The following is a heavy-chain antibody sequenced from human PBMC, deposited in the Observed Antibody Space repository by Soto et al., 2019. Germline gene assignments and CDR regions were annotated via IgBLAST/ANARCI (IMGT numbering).Heavy chain of an antibody. J-gene: IGHJ2*01. D-gene: IGHD6-19*01. CDR1: GFTFSSYG. CDR3: AKVIEQWLVWGDYFDL. Sequence: QVQLVESGGGVVQPGRSLRLSCAASGFTFSSYGMHWVRQAPGKGLEWVAVISYDGSNKYYADSVKGRFTISRDNSKNTLFLEMNSLRAEDTAVFHCAKVIEQWLVWGDYFDLWGRGTLVTGSS. V-gene: IGHV3-30*18. CDR2: ISYDGSNK.